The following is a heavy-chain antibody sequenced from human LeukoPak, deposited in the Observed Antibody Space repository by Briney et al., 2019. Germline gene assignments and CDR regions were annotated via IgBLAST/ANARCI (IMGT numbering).Heavy chain of an antibody. D-gene: IGHD3-22*01. V-gene: IGHV3-53*01. CDR3: ARTPPMIVAYMDV. CDR2: IYSGGST. Sequence: GGSLRLSCAASGFTVSSNYMSWVRQAPGKGLEWVSVIYSGGSTYYADSVKGRFTISRDNSKNTLCLQMNSLRAEDTAVYYCARTPPMIVAYMDVWGKGTTVTVSS. J-gene: IGHJ6*03. CDR1: GFTVSSNY.